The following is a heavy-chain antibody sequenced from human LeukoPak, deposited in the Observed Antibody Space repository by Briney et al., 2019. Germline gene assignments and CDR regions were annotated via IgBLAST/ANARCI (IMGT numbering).Heavy chain of an antibody. J-gene: IGHJ6*04. D-gene: IGHD3-3*01. CDR3: SRGLRFPDV. Sequence: PGRSLRLSCTVSGYTFGDYALTWFRQAPGKGLEWVGFIRTKTYAEATEYAASVEGRFTFSRDDSNSIAHLQMNSLKTEDTAVYYCSRGLRFPDVWGKGTTVTVSS. V-gene: IGHV3-49*03. CDR1: GYTFGDYA. CDR2: IRTKTYAEAT.